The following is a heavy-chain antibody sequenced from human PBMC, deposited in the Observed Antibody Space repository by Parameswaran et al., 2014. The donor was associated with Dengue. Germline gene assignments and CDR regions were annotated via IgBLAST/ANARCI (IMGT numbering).Heavy chain of an antibody. Sequence: RWIRQPQEGLQWVSTISGSGASGGRTYYADSVKGRFTISRDNSKSTLYLQMNSLRAEDTAIYYCAKDLGFNWNYGAFDYWGQGNLVTVSS. CDR2: ISGSGASGGRT. D-gene: IGHD1-7*01. V-gene: IGHV3-23*01. CDR3: AKDLGFNWNYGAFDY. J-gene: IGHJ4*02.